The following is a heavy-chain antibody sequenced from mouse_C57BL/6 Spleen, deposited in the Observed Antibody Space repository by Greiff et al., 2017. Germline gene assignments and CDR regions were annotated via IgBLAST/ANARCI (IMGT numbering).Heavy chain of an antibody. Sequence: QVQLKQPGAELVKPGASVKLSCKASGYTFTSYWMHWVKQRPGRGLEWIGRIDPNSGGTKYNEKFKSKATLTVDKPSSTAYMQRSSLTSEDSAVYYCARYDYDAMDYWGQGTSVTVSS. CDR2: IDPNSGGT. CDR3: ARYDYDAMDY. J-gene: IGHJ4*01. V-gene: IGHV1-72*01. CDR1: GYTFTSYW.